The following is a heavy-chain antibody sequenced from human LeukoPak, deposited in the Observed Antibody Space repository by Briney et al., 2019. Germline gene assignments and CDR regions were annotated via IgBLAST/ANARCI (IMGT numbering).Heavy chain of an antibody. Sequence: SETLTLTCAVYGGSFSGYYWSWIRQPPGKGLEWIGEINHSGSTNYNPSLKSRVTISVDTSKNQFSLKLSSVTAADTAVYYCARGGIVVIPDYFDYWGEGTLVTVPS. CDR2: INHSGST. CDR1: GGSFSGYY. V-gene: IGHV4-34*01. J-gene: IGHJ4*02. CDR3: ARGGIVVIPDYFDY. D-gene: IGHD3-22*01.